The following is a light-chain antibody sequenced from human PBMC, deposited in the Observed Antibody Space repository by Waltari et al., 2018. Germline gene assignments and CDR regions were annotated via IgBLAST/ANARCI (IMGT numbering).Light chain of an antibody. V-gene: IGLV1-40*01. CDR2: GTS. CDR1: GSNIGAGYD. J-gene: IGLJ2*01. CDR3: QSYDTSLSVV. Sequence: QSVLTQPPSVSGAPGQRVTIPCTGSGSNIGAGYDVPWYQQLPGKAPKLLSYGTSTRPLGVPDRYFGSQSGTSASLAITGLQAEDEADYYCQSYDTSLSVVFGGGTKLTVL.